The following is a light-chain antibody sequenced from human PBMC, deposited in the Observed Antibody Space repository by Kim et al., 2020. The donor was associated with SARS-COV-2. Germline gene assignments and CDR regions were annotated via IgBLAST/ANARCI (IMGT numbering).Light chain of an antibody. J-gene: IGKJ2*01. CDR1: QSSSSY. CDR3: QQSYSTPYT. V-gene: IGKV1-39*01. Sequence: SASVGDRVTITCRASQSSSSYLNWYQQKPGKAPKLLIYAASSLQRGVPSRFSGSGSGTDFTLTISSLQPEDFATYYCQQSYSTPYTFGQGTKLEI. CDR2: AAS.